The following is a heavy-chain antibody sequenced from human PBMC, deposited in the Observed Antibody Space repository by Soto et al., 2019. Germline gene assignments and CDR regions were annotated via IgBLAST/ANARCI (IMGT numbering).Heavy chain of an antibody. CDR3: ARNRGNYLDY. J-gene: IGHJ4*02. CDR1: GGSISSYY. V-gene: IGHV4-59*01. Sequence: PSETLSLTCTVSGGSISSYYWRWIRQTPGKGLEWSGYIYYSGSTNYNPSLKSRVTLSVDTAKNQFSLKLSSVTAADTAVYYCARNRGNYLDYWGQGTLVTVSS. CDR2: IYYSGST.